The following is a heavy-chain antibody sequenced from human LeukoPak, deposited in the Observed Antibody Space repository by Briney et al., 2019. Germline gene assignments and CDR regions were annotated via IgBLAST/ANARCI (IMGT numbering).Heavy chain of an antibody. CDR3: ARGLDIVVVPAAMGRRRYYGMDV. D-gene: IGHD2-2*03. J-gene: IGHJ6*02. Sequence: MTSETLSLTCTVSGGSISSSYYYWGWIRQPPGKGLEWIGSIYSSGSTNYNPSLKSRVTISVDTSKNQFSLKLSSVTAADTAVYYCARGLDIVVVPAAMGRRRYYGMDVWGQGTTVTVSS. V-gene: IGHV4-39*07. CDR1: GGSISSSYYY. CDR2: IYSSGST.